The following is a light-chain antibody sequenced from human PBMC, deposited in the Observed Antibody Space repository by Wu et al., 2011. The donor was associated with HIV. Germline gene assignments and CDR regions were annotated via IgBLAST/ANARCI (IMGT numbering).Light chain of an antibody. CDR3: LQDYNYPRT. Sequence: DIQMTQSPSTLSASVGDRVTITCRASQSISSWLAWYQQKPGKAPKLLIYKSSTLESAVPSRFSGSGSGTEFTLTINSLQPEDVATYYCLQDYNYPRTFGQGTKVKSN. CDR2: KSS. V-gene: IGKV1-5*03. J-gene: IGKJ1*01. CDR1: QSISSW.